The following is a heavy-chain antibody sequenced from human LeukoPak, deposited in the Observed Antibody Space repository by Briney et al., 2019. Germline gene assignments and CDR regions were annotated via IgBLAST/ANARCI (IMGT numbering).Heavy chain of an antibody. CDR2: IWYDGSNK. CDR3: ARDHVEMATIEAFDI. D-gene: IGHD5-24*01. V-gene: IGHV3-33*01. J-gene: IGHJ3*02. CDR1: GFTFSSYG. Sequence: GRSLRLSCAASGFTFSSYGMHWVRQAPGKGLEWVAVIWYDGSNKYYADSVKGRFTISRDNSKNTLYLQMNSLRAEDTAVYYCARDHVEMATIEAFDIWGQGTMVTVSS.